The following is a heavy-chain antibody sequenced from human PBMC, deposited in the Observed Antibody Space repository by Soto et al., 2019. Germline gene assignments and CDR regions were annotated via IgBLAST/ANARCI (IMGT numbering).Heavy chain of an antibody. D-gene: IGHD6-13*01. J-gene: IGHJ5*02. CDR1: GGSISSYY. CDR2: IYYSGST. CDR3: AREAGSGSWYRWFDP. V-gene: IGHV4-59*01. Sequence: PSETLSLTCTVSGGSISSYYWSWIRQPPGKGLEWIGYIYYSGSTNYNPSLKSRVTISVDTSKNQFSLKLSSVTAADTAVYYCAREAGSGSWYRWFDPWGQGTLVTVSS.